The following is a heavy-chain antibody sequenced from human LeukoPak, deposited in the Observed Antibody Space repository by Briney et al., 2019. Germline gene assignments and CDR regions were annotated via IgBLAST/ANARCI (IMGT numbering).Heavy chain of an antibody. CDR3: ASDSGCDPFDY. CDR1: GGSISSYY. Sequence: SETLSPTCTVSGGSISSYYWSWIRQPPGKGLEWIGYIYYSGSTNYNPSLKSRVTISVDTTKNQFFLKLSSVTAADTAVYYCASDSGCDPFDYWGQGTLVTVSS. V-gene: IGHV4-59*01. D-gene: IGHD6-19*01. J-gene: IGHJ4*02. CDR2: IYYSGST.